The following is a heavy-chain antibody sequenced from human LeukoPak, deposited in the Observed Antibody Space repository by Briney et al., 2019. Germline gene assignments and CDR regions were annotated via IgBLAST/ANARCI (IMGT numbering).Heavy chain of an antibody. D-gene: IGHD5-18*01. V-gene: IGHV1-24*01. CDR3: AKAGLRGRGGYSYGYTDY. Sequence: ASVKVSCKVSGYTLTELSMHWVRQAPGKGLEWMGGFDPEDGETIYAQKFQGRVTMTEDTSTDTAYMELSSLRSEDTAVYYCAKAGLRGRGGYSYGYTDYWGQGTLVTVSS. J-gene: IGHJ4*02. CDR1: GYTLTELS. CDR2: FDPEDGET.